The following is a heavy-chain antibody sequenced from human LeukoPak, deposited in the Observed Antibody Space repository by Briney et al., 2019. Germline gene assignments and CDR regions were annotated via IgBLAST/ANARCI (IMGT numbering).Heavy chain of an antibody. CDR1: GYTFTSYY. Sequence: GASVKVSCKASGYTFTSYYMHWVRQAPGQGLEWMGIINPSGGSASYAQKFQGRVTMTRDMSTSTVYMELSSLRSEDTAVYYCARAGLTYYYDSSGSQEADAFDIWGQGTMVTVSS. J-gene: IGHJ3*02. CDR2: INPSGGSA. V-gene: IGHV1-46*01. D-gene: IGHD3-22*01. CDR3: ARAGLTYYYDSSGSQEADAFDI.